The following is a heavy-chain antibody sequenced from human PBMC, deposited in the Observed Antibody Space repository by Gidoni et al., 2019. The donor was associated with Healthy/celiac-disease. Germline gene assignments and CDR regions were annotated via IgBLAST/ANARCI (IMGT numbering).Heavy chain of an antibody. Sequence: QVTLKESGPVLVKPTETLTLTCTASGFSLSNARMGVSWIRQPPGKALEWLAHIFSNDENSYSTSLKSRLTISKDTSKSQVVLTMTNMDPVDTATYYCARIPSGFEVFFDYWGQGTLVTVSS. CDR1: GFSLSNARMG. CDR3: ARIPSGFEVFFDY. J-gene: IGHJ4*02. CDR2: IFSNDEN. V-gene: IGHV2-26*01. D-gene: IGHD3-10*01.